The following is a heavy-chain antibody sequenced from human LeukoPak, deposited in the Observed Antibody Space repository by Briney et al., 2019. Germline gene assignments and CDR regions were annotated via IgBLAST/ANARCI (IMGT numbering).Heavy chain of an antibody. V-gene: IGHV3-21*01. Sequence: GGSLRLSCAASGFTFSSYSMNWVRQAPGKGLEWVSSISSSSSYVYYADSVKGRFTISRDNAKNSLYLQMNSLRAEDTAVYYCAKARVGRNLHFDYWGQGTLVTVSS. CDR3: AKARVGRNLHFDY. D-gene: IGHD1-26*01. J-gene: IGHJ4*02. CDR1: GFTFSSYS. CDR2: ISSSSSYV.